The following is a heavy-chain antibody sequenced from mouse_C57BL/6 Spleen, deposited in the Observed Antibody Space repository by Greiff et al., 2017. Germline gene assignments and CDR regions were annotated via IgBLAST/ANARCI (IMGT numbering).Heavy chain of an antibody. V-gene: IGHV5-17*01. Sequence: EVQLVEPGGGLVKPGASLKLSCAASGFTFSDYGMHWVRQAPEKGLEWVAYISRGSSTIYYADTVKGRFTISRDNAKNTLFLQMTSLRSEDTAMYYGARDDGYCVGGAMDYWGQGTSVTVSS. CDR2: ISRGSSTI. CDR1: GFTFSDYG. J-gene: IGHJ4*01. CDR3: ARDDGYCVGGAMDY. D-gene: IGHD2-3*01.